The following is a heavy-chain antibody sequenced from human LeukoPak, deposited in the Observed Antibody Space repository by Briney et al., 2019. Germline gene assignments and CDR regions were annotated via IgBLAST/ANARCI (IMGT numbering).Heavy chain of an antibody. CDR2: ISSSGSTI. Sequence: GGSLRLSCAASGFTFSSYEMNWVRQAPGKGLEWVSYISSSGSTIYYADSVKGRFTISRDNAKNSLYLQMNSLRAEDTAVYYCARAFFYGSASYSVSYFDYWGQGTLVTVSS. CDR3: ARAFFYGSASYSVSYFDY. D-gene: IGHD3-10*01. CDR1: GFTFSSYE. V-gene: IGHV3-48*03. J-gene: IGHJ4*02.